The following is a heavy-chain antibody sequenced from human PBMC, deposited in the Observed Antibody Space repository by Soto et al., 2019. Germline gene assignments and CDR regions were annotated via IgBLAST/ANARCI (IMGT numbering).Heavy chain of an antibody. V-gene: IGHV1-69*01. CDR1: GGTFSSYA. J-gene: IGHJ5*02. CDR2: IIPIFGTA. D-gene: IGHD2-2*01. CDR3: ARTGDIVVVPAAQSRVWFDP. Sequence: QVQLVQSGAEVKKPGSSVKVSCKASGGTFSSYAISWVRQAPGQGLEWMGGIIPIFGTANYAQKFQGRVTITADESTSTAYMELSSLRSEDTAVYYCARTGDIVVVPAAQSRVWFDPWGQGTLVTVSS.